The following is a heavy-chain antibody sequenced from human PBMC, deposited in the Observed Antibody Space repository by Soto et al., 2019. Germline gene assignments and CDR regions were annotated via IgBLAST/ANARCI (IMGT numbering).Heavy chain of an antibody. CDR3: ARGPSYSDSYFDH. V-gene: IGHV3-33*01. D-gene: IGHD4-17*01. CDR1: GFTFSSYG. CDR2: IWYDGSNK. J-gene: IGHJ4*02. Sequence: GGSLRLSCAASGFTFSSYGMHWVRQAPGKGLEWVAVIWYDGSNKYYADYVEGRFTISRDNSKNTVYLQMNSLRLEDTAVYYCARGPSYSDSYFDHWGQGTLVTVSS.